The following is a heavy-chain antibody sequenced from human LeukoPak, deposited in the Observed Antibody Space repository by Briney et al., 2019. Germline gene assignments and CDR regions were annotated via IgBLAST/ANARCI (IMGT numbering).Heavy chain of an antibody. D-gene: IGHD6-6*01. CDR2: ISSSGSTI. J-gene: IGHJ4*02. Sequence: GGSLRLSCAASGFTFSDYYMSWIRQAPGKGLEWVSYISSSGSTIYYADSVKGRFTISRDNAKNSLYLQMNSLRAEDTAVYYCAGELYSSSSAAADYWGQGTLVTVSS. CDR1: GFTFSDYY. CDR3: AGELYSSSSAAADY. V-gene: IGHV3-11*04.